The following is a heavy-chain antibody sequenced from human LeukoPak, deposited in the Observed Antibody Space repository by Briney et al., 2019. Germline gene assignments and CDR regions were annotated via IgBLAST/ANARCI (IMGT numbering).Heavy chain of an antibody. CDR1: GFTFSSYD. J-gene: IGHJ4*02. CDR2: MWSDGSNK. CDR3: ARNSALDY. V-gene: IGHV3-33*01. Sequence: QPGGSLRLSCAASGFTFSSYDMHWVRQAPDKGLEWVAVMWSDGSNKYHADSVKGRFTISRDNSRNTLYLQMNSLREEDTVVYYCARNSALDYWGQGTLVTVSS. D-gene: IGHD2/OR15-2a*01.